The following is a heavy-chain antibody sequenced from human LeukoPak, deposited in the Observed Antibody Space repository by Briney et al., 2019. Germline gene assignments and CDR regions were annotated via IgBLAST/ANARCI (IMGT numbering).Heavy chain of an antibody. Sequence: SETLSLTCTVSGGSISSYYWSWIRQPPGKGLEWIGYIYYSGSTNYNPSLKSQVTISVDTSKNQFSLKLSSVTAADTAVYYCAASVRIPGAGPVEDWGQGTLVTVSS. V-gene: IGHV4-59*01. CDR2: IYYSGST. J-gene: IGHJ4*02. D-gene: IGHD3/OR15-3a*01. CDR3: AASVRIPGAGPVED. CDR1: GGSISSYY.